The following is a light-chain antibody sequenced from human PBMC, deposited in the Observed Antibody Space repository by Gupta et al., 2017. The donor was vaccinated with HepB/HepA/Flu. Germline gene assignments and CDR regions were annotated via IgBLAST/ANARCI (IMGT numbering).Light chain of an antibody. CDR3: QQRSNLYT. J-gene: IGKJ2*01. CDR1: QSVSSY. CDR2: DAS. V-gene: IGKV3-11*01. Sequence: EIVLTQSPATLSLSPGERATLSCRASQSVSSYLAWYQQKPGQAPRLIIYDASNRATGIPARFSGSGYGTDFTLTSSSRETEDFAVYYWQQRSNLYTFGQGTKMEIK.